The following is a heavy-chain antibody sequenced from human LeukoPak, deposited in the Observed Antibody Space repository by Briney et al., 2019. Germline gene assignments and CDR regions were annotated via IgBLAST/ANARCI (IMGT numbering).Heavy chain of an antibody. CDR3: VRDHIDGLNPNNWVDP. CDR1: GDSIKKDFYC. V-gene: IGHV4-39*07. Sequence: ETLCLTCTVSGDSIKKDFYCWACIRQPPGKGLEWIGTIYNSANTYYNPPLERRVTLSVDTSKNQISLTLTSVTAADTAVYFCVRDHIDGLNPNNWVDPWGQGTAVTVSS. D-gene: IGHD5-24*01. CDR2: IYNSANT. J-gene: IGHJ5*02.